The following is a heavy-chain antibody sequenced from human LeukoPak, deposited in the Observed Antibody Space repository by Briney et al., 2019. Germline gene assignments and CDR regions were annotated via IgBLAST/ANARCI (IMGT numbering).Heavy chain of an antibody. J-gene: IGHJ4*02. V-gene: IGHV1-2*02. Sequence: ASVNPSSTASGYTFTVYYIHWVRQAPGQGHEWMGWISPHSGGPSHAQLFRVRVTMTRKPPINTAYMELSSLTPHAPAVSSLARRGMARRIAVLNDYWGQGTLVTVSS. D-gene: IGHD6-19*01. CDR2: ISPHSGGP. CDR3: ARRGMARRIAVLNDY. CDR1: GYTFTVYY.